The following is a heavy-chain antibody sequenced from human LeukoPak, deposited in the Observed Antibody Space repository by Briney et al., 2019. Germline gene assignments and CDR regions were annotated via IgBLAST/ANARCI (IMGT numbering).Heavy chain of an antibody. J-gene: IGHJ4*02. V-gene: IGHV1-8*01. CDR1: GYTFTSYD. Sequence: ASVKVSCTASGYTFTSYDINWVRQATGQGLEWMGWMNPNSGNTGYAQKFQGRVTMTRNTSISTAYMELSSLRSEDTAVYYCARAPSMVRGVIIRSRVRYYFDYWGQGTLVTVSS. D-gene: IGHD3-10*01. CDR3: ARAPSMVRGVIIRSRVRYYFDY. CDR2: MNPNSGNT.